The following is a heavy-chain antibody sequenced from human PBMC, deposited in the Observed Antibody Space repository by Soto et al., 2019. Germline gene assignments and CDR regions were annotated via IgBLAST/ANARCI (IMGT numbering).Heavy chain of an antibody. J-gene: IGHJ4*02. D-gene: IGHD3-16*02. Sequence: ASVKVSCKASGYTFTSYGISWVRQAPGQGLEWMGWISAYNGNTNYAQKLQGRVTMTTDTSTSTAYMELRSLRSDDTAVYYCARDDSSSWSYYDYVWGSYRPFDYWGQGTLVPSPQ. CDR1: GYTFTSYG. CDR2: ISAYNGNT. V-gene: IGHV1-18*01. CDR3: ARDDSSSWSYYDYVWGSYRPFDY.